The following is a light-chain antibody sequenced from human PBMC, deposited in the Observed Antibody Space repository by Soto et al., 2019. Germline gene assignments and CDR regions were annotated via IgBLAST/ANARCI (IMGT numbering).Light chain of an antibody. V-gene: IGLV2-14*01. Sequence: QSALTQPASVSGSPGQSITISCTGTSSDVGGYNLVAWYQQHPGKAPKLMIYEVSHRPSGISDRFSGSKSGNTASLTISGLQTEDEADYYCTSYTSIGTEVFGVGTQLTVL. CDR1: SSDVGGYNL. J-gene: IGLJ3*02. CDR2: EVS. CDR3: TSYTSIGTEV.